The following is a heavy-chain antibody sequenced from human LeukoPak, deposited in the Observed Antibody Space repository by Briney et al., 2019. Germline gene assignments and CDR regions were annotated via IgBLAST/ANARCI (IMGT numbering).Heavy chain of an antibody. J-gene: IGHJ4*02. Sequence: GGSLRLSCAASGFTFNSYAMSWVRQAPGRGLEWVSGISISGGSTYYAGSVKGRFTISRDNSKNTLFLQMNSLRAEDTAVYYCAKDSSNIMGARLDYWGQGTLVTVSS. CDR1: GFTFNSYA. V-gene: IGHV3-23*01. CDR2: ISISGGST. CDR3: AKDSSNIMGARLDY. D-gene: IGHD1-26*01.